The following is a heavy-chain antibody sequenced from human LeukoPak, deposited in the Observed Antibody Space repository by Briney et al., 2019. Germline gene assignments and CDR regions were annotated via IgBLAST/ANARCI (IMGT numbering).Heavy chain of an antibody. D-gene: IGHD2-2*01. CDR3: ARQLDIVVVPAAKGHWFDP. V-gene: IGHV5-10-1*01. CDR2: IFPSGSDT. CDR1: GYSFTSYL. J-gene: IGHJ5*02. Sequence: ESLRISCKGSGYSFTSYLISWVRQMPGKGLEWMGRIFPSGSDTHYSPSFQGHVTISADKSISTACLQWSSLKASDTPMYYCARQLDIVVVPAAKGHWFDPWGQGTLVTVSS.